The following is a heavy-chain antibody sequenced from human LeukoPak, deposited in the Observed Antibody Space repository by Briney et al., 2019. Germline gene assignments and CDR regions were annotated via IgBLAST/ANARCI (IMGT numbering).Heavy chain of an antibody. CDR2: ISGGYNGDS. D-gene: IGHD3-3*01. CDR3: AREIDFVGSGYYEGVSYFDY. Sequence: GASVKVSCKTSGYNFRHYGISWVRQAPGQGLEWMAWISGGYNGDSNYAQKFQGRVTMTRDTSISTAYMELSRLRSDDTAVYYCAREIDFVGSGYYEGVSYFDYWGQGTLVTVSS. V-gene: IGHV1-18*01. CDR1: GYNFRHYG. J-gene: IGHJ4*02.